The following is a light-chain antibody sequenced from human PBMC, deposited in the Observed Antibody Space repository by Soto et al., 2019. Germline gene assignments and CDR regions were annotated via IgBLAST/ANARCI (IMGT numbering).Light chain of an antibody. CDR2: AAS. V-gene: IGKV3-15*01. Sequence: EIVMTQSPATLSGSPGERVTLSCRASQSVSSNLVWYQQKPGQAPRLLIYAASTRATGIPGRFRGSGSGTEFTLTISSLQSEDFAVYYCLQYNNWPRTFGQGTKLEIK. CDR3: LQYNNWPRT. J-gene: IGKJ2*02. CDR1: QSVSSN.